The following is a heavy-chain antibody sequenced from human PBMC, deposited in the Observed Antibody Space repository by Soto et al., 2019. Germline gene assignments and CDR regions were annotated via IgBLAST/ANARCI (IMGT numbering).Heavy chain of an antibody. J-gene: IGHJ6*02. V-gene: IGHV3-30-3*01. Sequence: GGSLRLSCAASGFTFSSYAMHWVRQAPGKGLEWVAVISYDGSNKYYADSVKGRFTISRDNSKNTLYLQMNSLRAEDTAVYYCPNHARYYYDSSGYYYGPDYYYYGMDVWGQGTTVTVSS. CDR1: GFTFSSYA. CDR2: ISYDGSNK. D-gene: IGHD3-22*01. CDR3: PNHARYYYDSSGYYYGPDYYYYGMDV.